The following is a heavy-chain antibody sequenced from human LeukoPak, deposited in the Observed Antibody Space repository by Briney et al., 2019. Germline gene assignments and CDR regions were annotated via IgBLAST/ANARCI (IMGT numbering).Heavy chain of an antibody. J-gene: IGHJ3*02. D-gene: IGHD3-9*01. CDR2: IYYSGST. Sequence: SETLSPTCTVSGGSISSYYWSWIRQPPGKGLEWIGCIYYSGSTNYNPSLKSRVTISVDTSKNQFSLKLSSVTAADTAVYYCARDLEGYDILTGYSDAFDIWGQGTMVTVSS. CDR3: ARDLEGYDILTGYSDAFDI. CDR1: GGSISSYY. V-gene: IGHV4-59*01.